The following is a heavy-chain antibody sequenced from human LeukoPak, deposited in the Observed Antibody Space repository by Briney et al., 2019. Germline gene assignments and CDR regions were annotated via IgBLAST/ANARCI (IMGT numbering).Heavy chain of an antibody. CDR2: INPNSGAP. Sequence: ASVKASCKASGYTFTGDNMHWVRQAPGQRLEWIGRINPNSGAPNYAQKFQGRVTMTRDTSISTAYMELSRLRSDDTAVYYCARREMATISEDYWGQGTLVTVSS. CDR3: ARREMATISEDY. CDR1: GYTFTGDN. V-gene: IGHV1-2*06. J-gene: IGHJ4*02. D-gene: IGHD5-24*01.